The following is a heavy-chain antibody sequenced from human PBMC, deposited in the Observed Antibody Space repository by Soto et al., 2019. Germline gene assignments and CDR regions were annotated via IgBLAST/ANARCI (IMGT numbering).Heavy chain of an antibody. D-gene: IGHD6-13*01. CDR3: VRFSRGSSPPDY. Sequence: SETLSLTCTVYGGSVSDYYWSWVRQPAGKGLEWIGRIRPGGNTNYSPSLMSRVTMSVDTSRNQFSLKLTSVTAADTAVYYCVRFSRGSSPPDYWGQGTLVTVSS. V-gene: IGHV4-4*07. CDR2: IRPGGNT. J-gene: IGHJ4*02. CDR1: GGSVSDYY.